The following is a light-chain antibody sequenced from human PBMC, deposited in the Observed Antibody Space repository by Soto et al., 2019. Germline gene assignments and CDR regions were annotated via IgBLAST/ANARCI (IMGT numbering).Light chain of an antibody. Sequence: QLQQSPPFLSASVGAIVTITFLASQNIRTYLTWYQQKPGKAPTFLIYAASTLQRGVPSRFSGSTTGTDFTLTITCLQPEDSTTYYCQHTPSVPRPFGQLTKVDIK. CDR2: AAS. V-gene: IGKV1-39*01. CDR1: QNIRTY. J-gene: IGKJ1*01. CDR3: QHTPSVPRP.